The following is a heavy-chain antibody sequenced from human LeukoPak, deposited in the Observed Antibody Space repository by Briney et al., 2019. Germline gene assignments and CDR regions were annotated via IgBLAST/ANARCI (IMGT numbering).Heavy chain of an antibody. J-gene: IGHJ4*02. V-gene: IGHV4-4*07. CDR2: IYTSGST. CDR1: GGSISRYY. CDR3: AREGTSGSYYNVLYYFDY. Sequence: SETLSLTCTVSGGSISRYYWSWIRQPAGKGLEWIGRIYTSGSTNYNPSLKSRVTMSVDTSKNQFSRKLSSVTAADTAVYYCAREGTSGSYYNVLYYFDYWGQGTLVTVSS. D-gene: IGHD3-10*01.